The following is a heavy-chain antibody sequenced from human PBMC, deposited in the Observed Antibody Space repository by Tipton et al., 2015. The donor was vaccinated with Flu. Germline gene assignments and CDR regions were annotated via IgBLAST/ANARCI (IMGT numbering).Heavy chain of an antibody. V-gene: IGHV4-31*03. CDR1: GGSIRTSGFY. CDR2: IYHNGDT. J-gene: IGHJ5*02. D-gene: IGHD3-10*01. CDR3: ARDRGFSNWFDP. Sequence: TLSLTCTVSGGSIRTSGFYWSWIRQLPGKDLEWIGYIYHNGDTHHNPSLKSRISISVDTSKNQFSLRLNSVTAADTAVYYCARDRGFSNWFDPWGQGTLVTVSS.